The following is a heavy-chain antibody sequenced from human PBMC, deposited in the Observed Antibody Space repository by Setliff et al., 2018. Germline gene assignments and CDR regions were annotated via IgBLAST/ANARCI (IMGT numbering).Heavy chain of an antibody. CDR1: GFTLSTYW. Sequence: GGSLRLSCSASGFTLSTYWMNWVRQAPGKGLEWVAHIKQDGSEEYYVDSVKGRFTISRDSSKNTVYLQMNSLTAEDTAMYYCATLSKDLNYWGQGTLVTVSS. V-gene: IGHV3-7*01. J-gene: IGHJ4*02. D-gene: IGHD3-3*01. CDR2: IKQDGSEE. CDR3: ATLSKDLNY.